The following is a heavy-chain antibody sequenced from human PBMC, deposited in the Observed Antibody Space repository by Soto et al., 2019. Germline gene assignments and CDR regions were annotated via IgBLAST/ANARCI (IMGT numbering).Heavy chain of an antibody. Sequence: GASVKVSCKASGGTFSSYAISWVRQAPGQGLEWMGGIIPIFGTANYAQKFQGRVTITADESTSTAYMKLSSLRSEDTAVYYCARKWYSSSRFDYWGQGTLVTVSS. V-gene: IGHV1-69*13. CDR2: IIPIFGTA. CDR1: GGTFSSYA. CDR3: ARKWYSSSRFDY. J-gene: IGHJ4*02. D-gene: IGHD6-13*01.